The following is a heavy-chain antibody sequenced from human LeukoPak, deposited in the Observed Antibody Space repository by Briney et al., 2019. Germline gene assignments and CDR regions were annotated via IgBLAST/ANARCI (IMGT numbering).Heavy chain of an antibody. D-gene: IGHD6-13*01. J-gene: IGHJ6*02. CDR3: AKDSSSWYYYGMDV. V-gene: IGHV3-43*02. CDR1: GFTFSNAW. Sequence: GGSLRLSCAASGFTFSNAWMSWVRQAPGKGLEWVSLISGDGGSTYYADSVKGRFTISRDNSKNSLYLQMNSLRTEDTALYYCAKDSSSWYYYGMDVWGQGTTVTVSS. CDR2: ISGDGGST.